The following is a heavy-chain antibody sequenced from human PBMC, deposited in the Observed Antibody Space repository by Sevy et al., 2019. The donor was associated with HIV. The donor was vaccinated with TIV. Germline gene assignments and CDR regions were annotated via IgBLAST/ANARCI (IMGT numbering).Heavy chain of an antibody. CDR3: AKANSAQRMDV. Sequence: GGSLRLSCAASGFTVSSNYMSWVRQAPGKGLEWVSVIYSGGSTYYADSVKGRFTISRDNSKNTLYLQMNSLRAEDTAVYYCAKANSAQRMDVWGQGTTVTVSS. V-gene: IGHV3-53*01. D-gene: IGHD7-27*01. CDR2: IYSGGST. CDR1: GFTVSSNY. J-gene: IGHJ6*02.